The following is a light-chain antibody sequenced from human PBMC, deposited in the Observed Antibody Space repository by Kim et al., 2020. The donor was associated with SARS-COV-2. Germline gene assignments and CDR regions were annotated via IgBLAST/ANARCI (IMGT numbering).Light chain of an antibody. CDR1: SLRTYY. CDR2: GKN. CDR3: NSRDNNDNVL. Sequence: VALRQTVRITCQGDSLRTYYTTWFQQKPGQAPIVVFYGKNNRPSGIPDRFSGSSSGNTASLTITATQAGDEADYYCNSRDNNDNVLFGGGTQLTVL. J-gene: IGLJ2*01. V-gene: IGLV3-19*01.